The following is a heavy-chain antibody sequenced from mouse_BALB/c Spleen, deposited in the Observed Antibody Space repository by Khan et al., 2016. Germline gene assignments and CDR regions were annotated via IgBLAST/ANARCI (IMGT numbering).Heavy chain of an antibody. V-gene: IGHV4-1*02. J-gene: IGHJ4*01. CDR2: INPDSSTI. Sequence: EVKLLESGGGLVQPGASLPLSFSSSFFPVIRYWMSWVRQAPGKGLEWIGEINPDSSTINYTPSLKDKFIISRDNAKNTLYLQMSKVRSEDTALYYCARGRWYGAMDYWGQGTSVTVSS. D-gene: IGHD2-1*01. CDR3: ARGRWYGAMDY. CDR1: FFPVIRYW.